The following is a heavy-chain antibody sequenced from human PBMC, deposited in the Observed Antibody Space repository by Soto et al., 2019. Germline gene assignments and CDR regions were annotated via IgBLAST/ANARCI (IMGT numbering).Heavy chain of an antibody. V-gene: IGHV4-30-2*01. CDR2: IYHSGST. CDR3: AAGGGLPRYY. CDR1: GGSISSGGYS. D-gene: IGHD5-12*01. J-gene: IGHJ4*02. Sequence: QLQLQESGSGLVKPSQTLSLTCAVSGGSISSGGYSWSWIRQPPGKGLEWIGYIYHSGSTYYNPSRKSRVTISVDRSKNQFSLKLSSVTAAETAVYYCAAGGGLPRYYWGQGTLVTVSS.